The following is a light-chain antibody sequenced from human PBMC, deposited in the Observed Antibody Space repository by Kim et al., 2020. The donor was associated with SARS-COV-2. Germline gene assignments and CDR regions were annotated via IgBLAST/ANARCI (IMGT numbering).Light chain of an antibody. J-gene: IGKJ1*01. V-gene: IGKV4-1*01. Sequence: ATINCKSSQSVLYSSNNKYYLAWYQQQPGQPPKLLIYWASTRESGVPDRFSGSGSGTDFTLTISSLQAEDVAVYYCQQYYSTPWTFGQGTKVDIK. CDR1: QSVLYSSNNKYY. CDR2: WAS. CDR3: QQYYSTPWT.